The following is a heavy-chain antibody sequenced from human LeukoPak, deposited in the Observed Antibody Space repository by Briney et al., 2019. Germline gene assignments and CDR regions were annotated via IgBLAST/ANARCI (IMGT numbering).Heavy chain of an antibody. J-gene: IGHJ4*02. CDR2: IYSGGST. Sequence: GGSLRLSCAASGFTVSSNYMSWVRQAPGKGLEWVSIIYSGGSTFYADSVKGRFTISRDNSKNTLYLQMNSLRAEDTAVYYCAKPYYDFWSGYYTGHYFDYWGQGTLVTVSS. D-gene: IGHD3-3*01. CDR3: AKPYYDFWSGYYTGHYFDY. V-gene: IGHV3-53*05. CDR1: GFTVSSNY.